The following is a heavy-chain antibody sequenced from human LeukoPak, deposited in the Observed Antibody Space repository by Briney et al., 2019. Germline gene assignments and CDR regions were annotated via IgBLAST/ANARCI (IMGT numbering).Heavy chain of an antibody. CDR1: GGSISSYS. CDR3: ARHGGESIVAMILHGFDI. CDR2: IYYSGST. Sequence: SETLSLTCTVSGGSISSYSWSWIRQPPGKGLEWIGSIYYSGSTNYNPSLKSRVTMSVDTSKNQFSLKLSSVTAADTAVYYCARHGGESIVAMILHGFDIWGQGTKVTVSS. D-gene: IGHD5-12*01. J-gene: IGHJ3*02. V-gene: IGHV4-59*08.